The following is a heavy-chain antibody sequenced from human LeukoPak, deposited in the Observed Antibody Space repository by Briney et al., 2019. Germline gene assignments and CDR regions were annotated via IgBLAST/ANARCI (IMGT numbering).Heavy chain of an antibody. CDR1: GFTFSSYS. V-gene: IGHV3-48*01. CDR2: ISSSSSTI. CDR3: ARKYYYDSSASPFDY. J-gene: IGHJ4*02. Sequence: GGSLRLSCAASGFTFSSYSMNWVRQAPGKGLEWVSYISSSSSTIYYADSVKGRFTISRDNAKNSLYLQMNSLRAEDTAVYYCARKYYYDSSASPFDYWGPGTLVTVSS. D-gene: IGHD3-22*01.